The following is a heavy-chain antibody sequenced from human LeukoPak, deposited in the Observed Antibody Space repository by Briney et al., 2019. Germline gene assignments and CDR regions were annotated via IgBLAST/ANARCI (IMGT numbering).Heavy chain of an antibody. J-gene: IGHJ4*02. D-gene: IGHD6-19*01. V-gene: IGHV4-61*02. Sequence: SETLSLTCTVSGGSISSGSYYWSWIRQPAGKGLEWIGRIYTSGSTNYNPSLKSRVTISVDTSKNQFSLKLSSVTAADTAVYYSARTKTYSSGWYDYWGQGTLVTVSS. CDR1: GGSISSGSYY. CDR3: ARTKTYSSGWYDY. CDR2: IYTSGST.